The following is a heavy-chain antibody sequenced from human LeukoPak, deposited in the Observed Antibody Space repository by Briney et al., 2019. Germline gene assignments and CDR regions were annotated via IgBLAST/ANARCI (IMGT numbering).Heavy chain of an antibody. J-gene: IGHJ5*02. CDR1: GFTFSSYS. CDR3: ARDPWVVVVPAAIGKNWFDP. V-gene: IGHV3-21*01. Sequence: GGSLRLSCAASGFTFSSYSMNWVRQAPGKGLEWVSSISSSCSYIYYADSVKGRFTISRDNAKNSLYLQMNSLRAEDTAVYYCARDPWVVVVPAAIGKNWFDPWGQGTLVTVSS. CDR2: ISSSCSYI. D-gene: IGHD2-2*01.